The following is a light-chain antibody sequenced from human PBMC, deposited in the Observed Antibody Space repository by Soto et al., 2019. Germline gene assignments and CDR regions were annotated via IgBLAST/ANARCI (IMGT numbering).Light chain of an antibody. J-gene: IGKJ5*01. CDR1: QNLSRYF. CDR3: QQHDILPIT. CDR2: GAS. V-gene: IGKV3-20*01. Sequence: EVVLTQSPGTVSLSRGGVASPCFMGSQNLSRYFLAWYQHKPGQAPRLLISGASRRATGIPDRFSGAGSGTDFTLTISRLEPEDFALYYCQQHDILPITFGQGTRLEIK.